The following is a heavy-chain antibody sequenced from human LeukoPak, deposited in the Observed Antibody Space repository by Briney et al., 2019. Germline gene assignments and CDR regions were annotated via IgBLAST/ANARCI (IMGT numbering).Heavy chain of an antibody. CDR3: ARFVAVAANPKFDY. D-gene: IGHD6-19*01. Sequence: VASVKVSCKASGYTFTGYYMHWVRQAPGQGLEWMGWINPNSGGTNYAQKFQGRVTMTRDTSISTAYMELSRLRSGDTAVYYCARFVAVAANPKFDYWGQGTLVTVSS. J-gene: IGHJ4*02. V-gene: IGHV1-2*02. CDR1: GYTFTGYY. CDR2: INPNSGGT.